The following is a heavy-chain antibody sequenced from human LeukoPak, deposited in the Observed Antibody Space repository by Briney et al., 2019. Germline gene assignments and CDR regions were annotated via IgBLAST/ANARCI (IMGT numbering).Heavy chain of an antibody. J-gene: IGHJ4*02. CDR3: ARGLFMVRGVIITSRGSLSDY. CDR2: ISAYNGNT. CDR1: GYTFTSYG. D-gene: IGHD3-10*01. V-gene: IGHV1-18*01. Sequence: ASVKVSCKASGYTFTSYGISWVRQAPGQGLEWMGWISAYNGNTNYAQKLQGRVTMTRNTSISTAYMELSSLRSEDTAVYYCARGLFMVRGVIITSRGSLSDYWGQGTLVTVSS.